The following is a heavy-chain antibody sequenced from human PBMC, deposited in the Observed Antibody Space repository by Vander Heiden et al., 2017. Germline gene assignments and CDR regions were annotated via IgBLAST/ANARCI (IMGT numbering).Heavy chain of an antibody. D-gene: IGHD3-22*01. CDR3: ATHYYDSSGYLYYFDY. Sequence: VQPLAPGGGLVQPGGSLRRCRAAPAFTVSSYAMSWVRQAAGKGLEWVSAMSGSGGSTYYADSVKGRFTISRDNSKDTLYLQMNSLRAEETAVYYCATHYYDSSGYLYYFDYWCQGTLVTVSS. J-gene: IGHJ4*02. CDR2: MSGSGGST. V-gene: IGHV3-23*01. CDR1: AFTVSSYA.